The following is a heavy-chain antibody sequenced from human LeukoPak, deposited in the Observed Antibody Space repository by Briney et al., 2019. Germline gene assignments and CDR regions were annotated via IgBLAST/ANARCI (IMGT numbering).Heavy chain of an antibody. V-gene: IGHV3-23*01. CDR3: AKATGTLGN. CDR2: ISGSGGST. Sequence: PGGSLRLSCAASGFTFSSYWMHWVRQAPGKGLEWVSGISGSGGSTYYADSVKGRFTISRDNSKNTLYLQMNSPRAEDTALYYCAKATGTLGNWGQGTLVTVSS. J-gene: IGHJ4*02. CDR1: GFTFSSYW. D-gene: IGHD1-1*01.